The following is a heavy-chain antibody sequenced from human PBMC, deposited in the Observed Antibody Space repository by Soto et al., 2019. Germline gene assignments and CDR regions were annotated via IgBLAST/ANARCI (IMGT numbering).Heavy chain of an antibody. CDR2: IYPGDSDT. D-gene: IGHD6-13*01. J-gene: IGHJ6*02. V-gene: IGHV5-51*01. CDR3: ARQGFSKHYFYAADV. Sequence: GESLNLSCKGAGYTFNNNSVVCVGQMPGKGLEWMGIIYPGDSDTRYSPSFQGQVTISVDKSIATAYLQWSSLEASDTATYFCARQGFSKHYFYAADVWGQGTTVTFSS. CDR1: GYTFNNNS.